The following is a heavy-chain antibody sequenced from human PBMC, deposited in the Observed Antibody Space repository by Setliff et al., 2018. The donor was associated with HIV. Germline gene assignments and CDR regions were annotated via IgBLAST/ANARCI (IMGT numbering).Heavy chain of an antibody. Sequence: ASVKVSCKASGYTFTSYDINWVRQATGQGLEWMAWMNPNSGNTGYTQKFQGRVTITRNTSITTAYMELSSLRSEDTAIYYCARGYSIALGWFDPWGQGTLVTVSS. J-gene: IGHJ5*02. CDR3: ARGYSIALGWFDP. CDR2: MNPNSGNT. D-gene: IGHD6-13*01. CDR1: GYTFTSYD. V-gene: IGHV1-8*03.